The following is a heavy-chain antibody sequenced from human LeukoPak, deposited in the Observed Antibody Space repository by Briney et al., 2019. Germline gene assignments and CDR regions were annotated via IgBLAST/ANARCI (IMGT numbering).Heavy chain of an antibody. J-gene: IGHJ4*02. CDR3: ARRSCSGGSCYYFDY. V-gene: IGHV4-34*01. D-gene: IGHD2-15*01. CDR1: GGSFSGYY. CDR2: INHSGST. Sequence: SETLSLTCAVYGGSFSGYYWSWIRQPPGKGLEWIGEINHSGSTNYNPSLKSRVTISVDTSKNQFSLKLSSVTAADTAVYYCARRSCSGGSCYYFDYWGQGTLVTVSS.